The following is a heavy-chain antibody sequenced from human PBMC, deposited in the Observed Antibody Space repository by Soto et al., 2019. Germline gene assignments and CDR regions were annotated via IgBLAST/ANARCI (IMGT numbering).Heavy chain of an antibody. D-gene: IGHD1-26*01. CDR2: IHYSGST. J-gene: IGHJ6*02. CDR3: ARGGNLDV. Sequence: SETLSLTCTVSGGSISSGNYYWSWIRQPPGKGLEWIGHIHYSGSTYYNPSLKSRVTIPIDTSKNQFSLKLNSVTAADTAVYYCARGGNLDVWGQGTTVTVSS. V-gene: IGHV4-30-4*08. CDR1: GGSISSGNYY.